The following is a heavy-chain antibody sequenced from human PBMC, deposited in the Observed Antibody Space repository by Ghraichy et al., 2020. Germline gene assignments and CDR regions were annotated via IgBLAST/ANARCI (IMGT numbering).Heavy chain of an antibody. CDR3: ARHGPHPDSRGYYTYFDY. D-gene: IGHD3-22*01. Sequence: SQTLSLTCTVSGGSISNYYWTWIRQPPGRGLEWLGYISYSGDTKYNPSLRSRVTISVDTSKNQFSLTLSSVTAADTAVYYCARHGPHPDSRGYYTYFDYWGQGTLVTVSS. V-gene: IGHV4-59*08. CDR2: ISYSGDT. J-gene: IGHJ4*02. CDR1: GGSISNYY.